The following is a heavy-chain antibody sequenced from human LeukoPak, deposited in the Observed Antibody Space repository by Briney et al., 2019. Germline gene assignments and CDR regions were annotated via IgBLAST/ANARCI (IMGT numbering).Heavy chain of an antibody. CDR2: VHLDGRT. CDR1: GGSISFTNW. J-gene: IGHJ4*02. V-gene: IGHV4-4*02. Sequence: SETLSLTCGVSGGSISFTNWWTWVREPPGKRLEWVGEVHLDGRTNYNPSLQSRLTMSVDFSENHISLKLTSVTAADTAVYYCAREGGPYRPLDYSGQGTLVTASS. CDR3: AREGGPYRPLDY.